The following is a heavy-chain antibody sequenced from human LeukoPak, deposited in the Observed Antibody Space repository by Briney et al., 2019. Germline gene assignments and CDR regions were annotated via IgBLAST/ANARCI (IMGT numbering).Heavy chain of an antibody. J-gene: IGHJ6*02. CDR2: ISWNSGSI. CDR3: AKDQARIAVYGMDV. CDR1: GFTFDDYA. Sequence: GRSLRLSCAASGFTFDDYAMHWVRQAPGKGLEWVSGISWNSGSIGYADSVKGRFTISGDNAKNSLYLQMNSLRAEDTALYYCAKDQARIAVYGMDVWGQGTTVTVSS. D-gene: IGHD6-19*01. V-gene: IGHV3-9*01.